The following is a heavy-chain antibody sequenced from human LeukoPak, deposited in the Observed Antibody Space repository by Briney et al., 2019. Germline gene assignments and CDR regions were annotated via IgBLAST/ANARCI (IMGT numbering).Heavy chain of an antibody. CDR2: IISGGTTM. V-gene: IGHV3-48*02. CDR1: RFTLRGYS. CDR3: AVEGYCSGGSCYTNWFDP. J-gene: IGHJ5*02. D-gene: IGHD2-15*01. Sequence: PGGALRHSRAAPRFTLRGYSINGVRQAPGKGLDWVSYIISGGTTMYYADSVKCRFTISRDNAKNSLYLQMNSLRDEDTAVYYCAVEGYCSGGSCYTNWFDPWGQGTLVTVSS.